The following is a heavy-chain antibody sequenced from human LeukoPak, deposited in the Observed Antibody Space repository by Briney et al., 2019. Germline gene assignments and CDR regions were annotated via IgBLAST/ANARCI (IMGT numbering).Heavy chain of an antibody. Sequence: PGGSLRLSCAASGFTFSSYGMHWVRQAPGKGLEWVAVIWYDGSSRYYADSVKGRFTISRDNSKNTLYLQMNSLRAEDTAVYYCAREGGHDYGDYVLDYWGQGTLVTVSS. CDR1: GFTFSSYG. J-gene: IGHJ4*02. V-gene: IGHV3-33*01. CDR3: AREGGHDYGDYVLDY. D-gene: IGHD4-17*01. CDR2: IWYDGSSR.